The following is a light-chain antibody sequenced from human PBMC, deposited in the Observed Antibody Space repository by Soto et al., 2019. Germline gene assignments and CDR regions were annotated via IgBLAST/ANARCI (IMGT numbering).Light chain of an antibody. V-gene: IGKV1-5*03. J-gene: IGKJ1*01. CDR2: KAS. CDR1: QTISTW. CDR3: QQYNSYWT. Sequence: DIHMTESPSAVSASVGDRVTITCRASQTISTWLAWYQQKPGRAPKLLIYKASSLESGVPSRFSGSGYGTEFTLTISSLQPDDFATYYCQQYNSYWTFGQGAKVAI.